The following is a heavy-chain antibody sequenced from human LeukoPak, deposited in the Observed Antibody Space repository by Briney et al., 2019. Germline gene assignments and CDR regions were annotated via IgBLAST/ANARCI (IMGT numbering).Heavy chain of an antibody. CDR1: GFTVSSNY. CDR2: IKQDGSEK. J-gene: IGHJ4*02. Sequence: GRSLRLSCAASGFTVSSNYMSWVRQAPGKGLEWVANIKQDGSEKYYVDSVKGRFTISRDNAKNSLYLQMNSLRAEDTAVYYCATGDRYDFWSGYYKEGYFDYWGQGTLVTVSS. V-gene: IGHV3-7*01. D-gene: IGHD3-3*01. CDR3: ATGDRYDFWSGYYKEGYFDY.